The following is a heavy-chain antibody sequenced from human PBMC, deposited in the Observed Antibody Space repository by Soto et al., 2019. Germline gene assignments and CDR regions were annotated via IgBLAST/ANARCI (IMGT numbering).Heavy chain of an antibody. CDR2: IYSGGST. D-gene: IGHD2-15*01. CDR1: GFTVSSNY. CDR3: ARDRCSGGSCYSYYYYYMDV. V-gene: IGHV3-66*01. Sequence: GGSLRLSCAASGFTVSSNYMSWVRQAPGKGLEWVSVIYSGGSTYYADSVKGRFTISRDNSKNTLYLQMNSLRAEDTAVYYCARDRCSGGSCYSYYYYYMDVWGKGTTVTVSS. J-gene: IGHJ6*03.